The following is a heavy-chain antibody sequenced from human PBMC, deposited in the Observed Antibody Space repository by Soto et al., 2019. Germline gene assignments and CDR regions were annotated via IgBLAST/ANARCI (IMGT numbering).Heavy chain of an antibody. J-gene: IGHJ4*02. CDR2: ISYDGSNK. Sequence: PGGSLRLSCAASGFTFSSYAMHWVRQAPGKGLEWVAVISYDGSNKYYADSVKGRFTISRDNSKNTLYLQMDSLRAEDTAIYYCAKKYRGTYPFDYWGQGTLVTVYS. D-gene: IGHD1-26*01. V-gene: IGHV3-30-3*02. CDR3: AKKYRGTYPFDY. CDR1: GFTFSSYA.